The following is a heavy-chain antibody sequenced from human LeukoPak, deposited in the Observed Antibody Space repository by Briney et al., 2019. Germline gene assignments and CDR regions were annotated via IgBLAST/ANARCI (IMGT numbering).Heavy chain of an antibody. J-gene: IGHJ5*02. CDR3: ARTRLQGNWFDP. D-gene: IGHD4-11*01. CDR1: GGSISSYY. V-gene: IGHV4-39*07. CDR2: IYYSGST. Sequence: SETLSLTCTVSGGSISSYYWSWIRQPPGKGLEWIGSIYYSGSTYYNPSLKSRVTISVDTSKNQFSLKLSSVTAADTAVYYCARTRLQGNWFDPWGQGTLVTVSS.